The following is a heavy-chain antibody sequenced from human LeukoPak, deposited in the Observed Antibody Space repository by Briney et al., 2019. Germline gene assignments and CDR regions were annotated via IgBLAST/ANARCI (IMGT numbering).Heavy chain of an antibody. D-gene: IGHD1-1*01. J-gene: IGHJ4*02. CDR2: ISSSSGTI. CDR1: GFTFSSYW. Sequence: GGSLRLSCAASGFTFSSYWIHWVRQAPGKGLEWISYISSSSGTIYYADSVKGRFTISRDNVKKSLYLQMNSLRVEDTAVYYCARDGNWNDVYWGQGTLVTVSS. V-gene: IGHV3-48*01. CDR3: ARDGNWNDVY.